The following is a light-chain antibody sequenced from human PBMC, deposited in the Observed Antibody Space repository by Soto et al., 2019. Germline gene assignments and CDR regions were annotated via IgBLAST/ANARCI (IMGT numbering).Light chain of an antibody. CDR3: QQYKSYPWT. CDR1: QSIGSW. CDR2: EAS. V-gene: IGKV1-5*03. J-gene: IGKJ1*01. Sequence: DIQMTQSPSTLSASVGDRVTITCRASQSIGSWLAWYQQKPGRAPKLLMYEASSLESGVPSRFSGSGSGTEFTLTISGLQPDDFATYHCQQYKSYPWTFGQGTKADIK.